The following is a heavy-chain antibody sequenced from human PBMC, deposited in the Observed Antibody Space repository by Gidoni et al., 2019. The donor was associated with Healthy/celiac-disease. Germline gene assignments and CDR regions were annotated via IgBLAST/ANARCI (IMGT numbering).Heavy chain of an antibody. CDR1: GSTFSSYW. J-gene: IGHJ4*02. CDR3: ARGDYGSGSAFDY. D-gene: IGHD3-10*01. Sequence: VQPVESGGGLVEPGGSLCRSCAASGSTFSSYWMSWVRQAPGKVLEWVANIKQDEGEKYYGDSVKSRFTISRDNAKNSLYLQLNSLGAEYTAVYYCARGDYGSGSAFDYWGQGTLVTVSS. CDR2: IKQDEGEK. V-gene: IGHV3-7*01.